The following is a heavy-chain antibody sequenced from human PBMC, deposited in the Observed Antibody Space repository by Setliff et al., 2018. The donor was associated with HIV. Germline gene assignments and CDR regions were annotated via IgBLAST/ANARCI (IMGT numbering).Heavy chain of an antibody. D-gene: IGHD2-21*02. J-gene: IGHJ4*02. CDR2: ISGLTGEV. CDR1: GYTFTGYY. CDR3: ARGGLGFLDWCLPDS. Sequence: ASVKVSCKASGYTFTGYYMHWVRQAPGQGLEWLGWISGLTGEVRLAEEFQGRVTLTTSAYTAYMELKSLRSEDRGVYYCARGGLGFLDWCLPDSWGQGTLVTVSS. V-gene: IGHV1-2*02.